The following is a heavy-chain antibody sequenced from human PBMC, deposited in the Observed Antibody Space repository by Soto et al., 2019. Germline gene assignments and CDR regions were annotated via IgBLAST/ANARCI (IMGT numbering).Heavy chain of an antibody. CDR3: ARVRYCSSTSCYQHPYYYYYYMDV. J-gene: IGHJ6*03. D-gene: IGHD2-2*01. CDR1: ADSFSNYY. Sequence: SETLSLTCGVNADSFSNYYWIWIRQPPGKGLEWIGEIDHSGNTNYSPSLKSRVTMSVDTSKNQFSLKLSSVTAADTAVYYCARVRYCSSTSCYQHPYYYYYYMDVWGKGTTVTVSS. CDR2: IDHSGNT. V-gene: IGHV4-34*01.